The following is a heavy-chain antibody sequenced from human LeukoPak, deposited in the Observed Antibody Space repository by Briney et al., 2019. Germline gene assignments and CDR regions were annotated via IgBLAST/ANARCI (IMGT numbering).Heavy chain of an antibody. CDR1: GGSISSYY. D-gene: IGHD3-10*01. V-gene: IGHV4-59*01. CDR3: ARLTYYYGSGSNDAFDI. J-gene: IGHJ3*02. Sequence: SETLSLTCTVSGGSISSYYWSWIRQPPGKGLERIGYIYYSGSTNYNPSLKSRVTISVDTSKNQFSLKLSSVTAADTAVYYCARLTYYYGSGSNDAFDIWGQGTMVTASS. CDR2: IYYSGST.